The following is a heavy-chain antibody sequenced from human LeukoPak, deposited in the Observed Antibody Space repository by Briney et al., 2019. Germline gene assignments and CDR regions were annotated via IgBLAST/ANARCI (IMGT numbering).Heavy chain of an antibody. CDR3: ARVITMIRGVIMGWFDP. D-gene: IGHD3-10*01. J-gene: IGHJ5*02. Sequence: ASVKVSCKASGYTFTGYYMHWVRQAPGQGLEWMGWINPNSGGTNYAQKFQGWVTMTRDTSISTAYMELSSLRSEDTAVYYCARVITMIRGVIMGWFDPWGQGTLVTVSS. CDR2: INPNSGGT. V-gene: IGHV1-2*04. CDR1: GYTFTGYY.